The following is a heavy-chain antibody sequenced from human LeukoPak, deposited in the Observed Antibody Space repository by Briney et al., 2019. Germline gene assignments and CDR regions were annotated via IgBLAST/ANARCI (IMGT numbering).Heavy chain of an antibody. CDR2: INPNSGAT. CDR1: GYTFIDHY. CDR3: VRVPLGYCSGNSCYDH. D-gene: IGHD2-15*01. J-gene: IGHJ5*02. V-gene: IGHV1-2*06. Sequence: ASVKVSCKASGYTFIDHYIHWVRQAPGQGLEWMGRINPNSGATNHAQKFQGRVTITRDTSTSTAYMELSRLRSDDTAVYDFVRVPLGYCSGNSCYDHWGQGTLVTVSS.